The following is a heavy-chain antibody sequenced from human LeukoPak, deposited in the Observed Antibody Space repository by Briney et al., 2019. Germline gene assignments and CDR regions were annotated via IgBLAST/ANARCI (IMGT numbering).Heavy chain of an antibody. CDR3: ASNSGSY. D-gene: IGHD1-26*01. J-gene: IGHJ4*02. V-gene: IGHV4-61*01. Sequence: SETLSLTCTVSGGSVSSGSYYWSWIRQPPGKGLEWIGYIYYSGSTNYNPSLKSRVTISVDTSKNQFSLKLSSVTAADTAVYYCASNSGSYWGQGTLVTVSS. CDR2: IYYSGST. CDR1: GGSVSSGSYY.